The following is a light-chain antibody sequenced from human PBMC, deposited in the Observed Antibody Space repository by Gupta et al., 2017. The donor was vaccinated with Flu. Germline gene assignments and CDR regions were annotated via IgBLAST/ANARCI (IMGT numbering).Light chain of an antibody. J-gene: IGLJ1*01. CDR3: SSYTSTNTFYV. Sequence: QSALTQPASVSGSPGQSITISCTGTSSDVGGSNYVSWYQQHPGKPPKLMIYDVSNRPSGVSSRFSGSKSGNTASLTISGLEAEDESDYYCSSYTSTNTFYVFGTGTKVTVL. CDR1: SSDVGGSNY. V-gene: IGLV2-14*01. CDR2: DVS.